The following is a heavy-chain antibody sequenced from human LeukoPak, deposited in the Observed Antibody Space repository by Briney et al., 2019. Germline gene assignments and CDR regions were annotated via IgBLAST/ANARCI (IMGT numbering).Heavy chain of an antibody. Sequence: GGSLRLSCGVSGFTFSSYGMHWVRQAPGKGLEWVAYIRYDGSNRHYADSVKGRFTISRDNSKNTLYLQMNSLRVEDTAVYYCAKGDKPGYWGQGTLITVSS. CDR1: GFTFSSYG. CDR2: IRYDGSNR. V-gene: IGHV3-30*02. J-gene: IGHJ4*02. D-gene: IGHD1-14*01. CDR3: AKGDKPGY.